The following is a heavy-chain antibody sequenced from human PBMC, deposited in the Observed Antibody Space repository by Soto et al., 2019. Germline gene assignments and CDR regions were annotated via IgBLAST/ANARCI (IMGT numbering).Heavy chain of an antibody. Sequence: SETLSLTCTVSGGSISSSSYYWGWIRQPPGKGLEWIGSIYYSGSTYYNPSLKSRVTISVDTSKNQFSLKLSSVTAADTAVYYCAEIESYYYGMDVWGQGTTVTVSS. V-gene: IGHV4-39*01. D-gene: IGHD3-22*01. CDR3: AEIESYYYGMDV. J-gene: IGHJ6*02. CDR2: IYYSGST. CDR1: GGSISSSSYY.